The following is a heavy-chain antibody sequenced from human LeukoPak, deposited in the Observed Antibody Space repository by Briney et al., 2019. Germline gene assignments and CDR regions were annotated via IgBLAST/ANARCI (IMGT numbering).Heavy chain of an antibody. V-gene: IGHV1-69*06. CDR3: ARARDSSSWYFPLDYYYYMDV. Sequence: VASVKVSCKASGGTFSSYAISWVRQAPAQGLEWLGGIIPIFGTTNYAQRFQGRVTITADKSTSTAYMELSSLRSEDTAVYYCARARDSSSWYFPLDYYYYMDVWGKGTTVTVSS. CDR1: GGTFSSYA. CDR2: IIPIFGTT. J-gene: IGHJ6*03. D-gene: IGHD6-13*01.